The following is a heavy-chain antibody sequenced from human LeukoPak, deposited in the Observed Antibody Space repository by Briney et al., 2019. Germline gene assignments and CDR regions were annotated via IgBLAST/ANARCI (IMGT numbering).Heavy chain of an antibody. D-gene: IGHD4-17*01. Sequence: SGTLSLTCAVSGGSISSSNWWSWVRQPPGKGLEWIGEIYHSGSTNYNPSLKSRVTISVDKSKNQFSLKLSSVTAADTAVYYCARDLLHDYDRFPATGTPLYWYFDLWGRGTLVTVSS. V-gene: IGHV4-4*02. CDR3: ARDLLHDYDRFPATGTPLYWYFDL. J-gene: IGHJ2*01. CDR2: IYHSGST. CDR1: GGSISSSNW.